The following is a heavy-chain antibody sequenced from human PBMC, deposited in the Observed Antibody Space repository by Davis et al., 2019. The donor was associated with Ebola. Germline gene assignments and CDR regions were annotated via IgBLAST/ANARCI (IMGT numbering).Heavy chain of an antibody. V-gene: IGHV4-34*01. Sequence: MPSETLSLTCTVSGGSISSYYWSWIRQPPGKGLEWIGEINHSGSTNYNPSLKSRVTISVDTSKNQFSLKLSSVTAADTAVYYCARGRTLNDYWGQGTLVTVSS. J-gene: IGHJ4*02. CDR1: GGSISSYY. CDR2: INHSGST. D-gene: IGHD3-16*01. CDR3: ARGRTLNDY.